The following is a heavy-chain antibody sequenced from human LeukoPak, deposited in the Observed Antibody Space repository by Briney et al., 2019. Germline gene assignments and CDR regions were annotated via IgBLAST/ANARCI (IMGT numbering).Heavy chain of an antibody. CDR1: GGSISSSSYY. CDR2: IYYSGST. J-gene: IGHJ5*02. Sequence: SETLSLTCTVSGGSISSSSYYWGWIRQPPGKGLEWIGSIYYSGSTYYNPSRKSRVTISVDTSKTQFSLKLSSVTAADTAVYYCARQSNLGFDPWGQGTQVTVSS. V-gene: IGHV4-39*01. CDR3: ARQSNLGFDP.